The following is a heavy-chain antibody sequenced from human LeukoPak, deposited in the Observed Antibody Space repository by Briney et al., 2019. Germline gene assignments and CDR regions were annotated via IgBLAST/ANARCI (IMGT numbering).Heavy chain of an antibody. Sequence: GGSLRLSCAASGFTFSSYSMNWVRQAPGKGLEWVSYISSSSSTIYYADSVKGRFTISRDNAKNSLYLQMNSLRAEDTAVYYCARVPFYGGVDYWGQGTLVTVSS. J-gene: IGHJ4*02. CDR2: ISSSSSTI. D-gene: IGHD4-23*01. V-gene: IGHV3-48*01. CDR1: GFTFSSYS. CDR3: ARVPFYGGVDY.